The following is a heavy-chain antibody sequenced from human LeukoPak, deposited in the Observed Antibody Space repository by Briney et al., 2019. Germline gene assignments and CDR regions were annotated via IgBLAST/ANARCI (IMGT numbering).Heavy chain of an antibody. Sequence: AETLSLTCAVSGGSISSSSDYWGWVRQPPGRGVGWVGSSYYSGSTYYNPSPKSRVTISVDTSKPQFSLKLSSVTAADTAVYYCARQTASGQIVVVPESLDYWGQGTLVTVSS. CDR1: GGSISSSSDY. D-gene: IGHD2-2*01. V-gene: IGHV4-39*01. J-gene: IGHJ4*02. CDR3: ARQTASGQIVVVPESLDY. CDR2: SYYSGST.